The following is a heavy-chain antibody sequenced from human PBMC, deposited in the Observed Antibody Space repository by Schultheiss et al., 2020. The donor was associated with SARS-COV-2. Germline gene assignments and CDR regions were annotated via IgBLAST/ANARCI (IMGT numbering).Heavy chain of an antibody. CDR3: ARIPGVYDFWSGYFV. J-gene: IGHJ4*02. V-gene: IGHV3-21*01. CDR2: ISSSSSYI. D-gene: IGHD3-3*01. Sequence: GGSLRLSCAASGFTFSSYSMNWVRQAPGKGLEWVSSISSSSSYIYYADSVKGRFTISRDNAKNSLYLQMNSLRAKDTAVYYCARIPGVYDFWSGYFVWGQGTLVTVSS. CDR1: GFTFSSYS.